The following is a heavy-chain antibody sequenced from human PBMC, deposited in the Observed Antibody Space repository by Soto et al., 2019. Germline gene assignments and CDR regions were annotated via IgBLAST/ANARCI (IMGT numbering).Heavy chain of an antibody. V-gene: IGHV3-23*01. CDR1: GFTFSSYA. CDR2: ISGSGGST. D-gene: IGHD3-3*01. Sequence: GGSLRLSCAASGFTFSSYAMSWVRQAPGKGLEWVSAISGSGGSTYYADSVKGRFTISRDNSKNTLYLQMNSLRAEDTAVYYCARRIPGFWSGYSGGFDYWGQGTLVTVSS. J-gene: IGHJ4*02. CDR3: ARRIPGFWSGYSGGFDY.